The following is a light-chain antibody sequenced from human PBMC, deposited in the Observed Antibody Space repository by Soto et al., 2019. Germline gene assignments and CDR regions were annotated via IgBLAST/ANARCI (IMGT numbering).Light chain of an antibody. Sequence: DIQLTQSPSFLSASVGDRITITWRASQGISSYLAWYQQKPGKAPKLLIYAASTLQSGVPSRFSGSGSGTEFTLTISSLQPEDFATYYCQQLNSYPRTFGQGTKVDI. CDR2: AAS. V-gene: IGKV1-9*01. J-gene: IGKJ1*01. CDR3: QQLNSYPRT. CDR1: QGISSY.